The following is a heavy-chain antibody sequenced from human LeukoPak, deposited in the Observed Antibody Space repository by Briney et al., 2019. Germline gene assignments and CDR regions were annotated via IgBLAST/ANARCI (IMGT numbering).Heavy chain of an antibody. CDR1: GGSISSSSYY. Sequence: SETLSLTCTVSGGSISSSSYYWGWICQPPGKGLEWIGSIYYSGSTYYNPSLKSRVTISVDTSKNQFSLKLSSVTAADTAVYYCARHVEVYFDYWGQGTLVTVSS. J-gene: IGHJ4*02. CDR3: ARHVEVYFDY. V-gene: IGHV4-39*01. CDR2: IYYSGST.